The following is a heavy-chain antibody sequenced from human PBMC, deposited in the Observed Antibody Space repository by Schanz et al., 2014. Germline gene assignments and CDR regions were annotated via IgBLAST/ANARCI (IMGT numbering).Heavy chain of an antibody. V-gene: IGHV3-53*01. CDR3: ASLIGTTSAHFYGMDV. J-gene: IGHJ6*02. D-gene: IGHD1-7*01. Sequence: EVQLLESGGALEQPGGSLRLSCAASGFTVTSYYMSWVRQAPGKGLEWVSVIYSGDNTYYADSVKGRFTISRDNSKNTVYLQMNSLRAEDTAVYFCASLIGTTSAHFYGMDVWGQGTTVTVSS. CDR1: GFTVTSYY. CDR2: IYSGDNT.